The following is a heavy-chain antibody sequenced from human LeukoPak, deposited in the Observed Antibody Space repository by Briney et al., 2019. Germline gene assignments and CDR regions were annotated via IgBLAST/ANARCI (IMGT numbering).Heavy chain of an antibody. CDR2: INAGNGNT. CDR3: AIVDPDRDYYGMDV. V-gene: IGHV1-3*01. J-gene: IGHJ6*02. D-gene: IGHD3-22*01. CDR1: GYTFTSYA. Sequence: ASVKVSCKASGYTFTSYAMHWVRQAPGQRLERLGWINAGNGNTKYSQKFQGRVTITRATSASTAYMELSSMRSEDTAVYYCAIVDPDRDYYGMDVWGQGTTVTVSS.